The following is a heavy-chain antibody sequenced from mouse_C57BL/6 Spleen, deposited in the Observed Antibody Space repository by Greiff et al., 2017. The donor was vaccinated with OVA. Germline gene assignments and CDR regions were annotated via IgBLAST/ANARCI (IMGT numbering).Heavy chain of an antibody. CDR3: TKITTVVATDWYFDV. V-gene: IGHV1-15*01. D-gene: IGHD1-1*01. CDR1: GYTFTDYE. J-gene: IGHJ1*03. CDR2: IDPETGGT. Sequence: VQLQQSGAELVRPGASVTLSCKASGYTFTDYEMHWVKQTPVHGLEWIGAIDPETGGTAYNQTFKGKAILTADKSSSTAYMELRSLTSEDSAVYYCTKITTVVATDWYFDVWGTGTTVTVSS.